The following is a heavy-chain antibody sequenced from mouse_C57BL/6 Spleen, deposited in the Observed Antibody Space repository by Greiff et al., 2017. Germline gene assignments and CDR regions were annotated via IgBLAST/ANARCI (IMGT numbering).Heavy chain of an antibody. Sequence: QVQLKQSGAELVKPGASVKMSCKASGYTFTTYPIEWMKQNHGKSLEWIGNFHPYNDDTKYNEKFKGKATLTVEKSSSTVYLELSRLTSDDSAVYYCARGGYGSSYLFAYWGQGTLVTVSA. J-gene: IGHJ3*01. CDR2: FHPYNDDT. CDR1: GYTFTTYP. D-gene: IGHD1-1*01. V-gene: IGHV1-47*01. CDR3: ARGGYGSSYLFAY.